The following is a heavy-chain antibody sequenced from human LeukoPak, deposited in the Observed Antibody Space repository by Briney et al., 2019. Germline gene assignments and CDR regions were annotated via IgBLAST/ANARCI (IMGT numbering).Heavy chain of an antibody. Sequence: PGGSLRLSCAASGFTFSDHYMDWVRQAPGKGLEWVGRSRNKANSYTTDYAASVKGRFTISRDGSKNSLSLQMNSLKSEDTAVYYCAKLSPYGSSWHSWGQGTMVTVSS. J-gene: IGHJ3*01. CDR2: SRNKANSYTT. CDR1: GFTFSDHY. V-gene: IGHV3-72*01. CDR3: AKLSPYGSSWHS. D-gene: IGHD6-13*01.